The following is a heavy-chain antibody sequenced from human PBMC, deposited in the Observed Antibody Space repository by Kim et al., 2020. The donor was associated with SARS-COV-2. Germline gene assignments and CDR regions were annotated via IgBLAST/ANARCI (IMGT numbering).Heavy chain of an antibody. V-gene: IGHV1-69*13. CDR2: IIPIFGTA. Sequence: SVKVSCKASGGTFSSYAISWVRQAPGQGLEWMGGIIPIFGTANYAQKFQGRVTITADESTSTAYMELSGLRSEDTAVYYCARGGDGVAATPYYYYGMDVWGQGTTVTVSS. D-gene: IGHD2-15*01. CDR1: GGTFSSYA. CDR3: ARGGDGVAATPYYYYGMDV. J-gene: IGHJ6*02.